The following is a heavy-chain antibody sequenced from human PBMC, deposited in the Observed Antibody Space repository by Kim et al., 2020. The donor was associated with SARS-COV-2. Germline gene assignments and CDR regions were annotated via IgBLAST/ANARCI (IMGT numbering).Heavy chain of an antibody. J-gene: IGHJ4*02. CDR2: INPSGGST. D-gene: IGHD5-18*01. CDR1: GYTFTSYY. V-gene: IGHV1-46*01. Sequence: ASVKVSCKASGYTFTSYYMHWVRQAPGQGLEWMGIINPSGGSTSYAQKFQGRVTMTRDTSTSTVYMELSSLRSEDTAVYYCARDPSLLDTAMGLYYFDYWGQGTRVTVSS. CDR3: ARDPSLLDTAMGLYYFDY.